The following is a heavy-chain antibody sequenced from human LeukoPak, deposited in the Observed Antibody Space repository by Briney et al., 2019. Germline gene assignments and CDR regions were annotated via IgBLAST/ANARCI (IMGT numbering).Heavy chain of an antibody. V-gene: IGHV1-8*01. CDR1: GYTFTSYD. D-gene: IGHD3-10*01. J-gene: IGHJ6*02. CDR3: ARGPITMVRGVMVSYYYYGMDV. Sequence: ASVKVSCKASGYTFTSYDINWVRQATGQGLEWMGWMNPNSGNTGYAQKFQGRVTMTRNTSISTAYMELSSLRSEDTAVYYCARGPITMVRGVMVSYYYYGMDVWGQGTTVTVSS. CDR2: MNPNSGNT.